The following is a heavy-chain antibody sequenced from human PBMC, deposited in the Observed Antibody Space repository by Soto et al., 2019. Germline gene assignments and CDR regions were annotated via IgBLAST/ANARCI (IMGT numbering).Heavy chain of an antibody. Sequence: SETLSLTCTVSGGSVSSGSYYWSWIRQPPGKGLEWIGYIYYSGSTNYNPSLKSRVTISVDTSKNQFSLKLSSVTAADTAVYYCARGRIAARPAGGVYYYGMDVWCQGTTVTVSS. D-gene: IGHD6-6*01. V-gene: IGHV4-61*01. J-gene: IGHJ6*02. CDR1: GGSVSSGSYY. CDR2: IYYSGST. CDR3: ARGRIAARPAGGVYYYGMDV.